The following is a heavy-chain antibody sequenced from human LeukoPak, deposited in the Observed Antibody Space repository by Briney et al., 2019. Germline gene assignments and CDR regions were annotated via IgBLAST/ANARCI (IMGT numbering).Heavy chain of an antibody. CDR2: IEQDGSQK. CDR1: GFTFSDYA. CDR3: ARNSGSNPFDY. Sequence: GGSLRLSCAASGFTFSDYAMSWVRQAPGKGLEWVASIEQDGSQKYYVDSVRGRSTISRDNAKNSVYLQTNSLRVEDTAVYYCARNSGSNPFDYWGQGTLVTVSS. V-gene: IGHV3-7*01. J-gene: IGHJ4*02. D-gene: IGHD1-26*01.